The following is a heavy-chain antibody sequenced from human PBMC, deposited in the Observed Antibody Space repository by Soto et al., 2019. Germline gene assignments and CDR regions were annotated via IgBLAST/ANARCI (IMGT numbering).Heavy chain of an antibody. V-gene: IGHV1-69*02. J-gene: IGHJ4*02. CDR3: ARVLCSSTSCYDY. Sequence: QVQLVQSGAEVKKPGSSVKVSCKASGGTFSSYTISWVRQAPGQGLEWMGRIIPILGIANYAQNFQGRVTITADKSTSKAYMELCSLRSEDTAVYYCARVLCSSTSCYDYWGQGTLVTVSS. D-gene: IGHD2-2*01. CDR1: GGTFSSYT. CDR2: IIPILGIA.